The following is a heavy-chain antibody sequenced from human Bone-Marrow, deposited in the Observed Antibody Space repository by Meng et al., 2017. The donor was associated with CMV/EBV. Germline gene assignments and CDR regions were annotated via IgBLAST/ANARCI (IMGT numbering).Heavy chain of an antibody. CDR2: IYYSGST. CDR1: GGSVSSGSYY. V-gene: IGHV4-61*01. Sequence: VSGGSVSSGSYYWSWIRQPPGKGLEWIGYIYYSGSTNYNPSLKSRVTISVDTSKNQFSLKLSSVTAADTAVYYCARVPAATKWFDPWGQGTLVTVSS. D-gene: IGHD2-2*01. J-gene: IGHJ5*02. CDR3: ARVPAATKWFDP.